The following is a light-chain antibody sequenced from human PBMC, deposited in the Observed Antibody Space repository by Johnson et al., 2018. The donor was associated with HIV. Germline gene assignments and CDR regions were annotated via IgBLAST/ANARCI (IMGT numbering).Light chain of an antibody. Sequence: QSVLTQPPSVSAAPGQKVTISCSGSSSNIGNNYVSWYQQLPGTAPKLLIYENNKRPSGIPDRFSGSKSGTSATLGITGLQTGDEADYYCGTWDSSLNTFVFVPGTRVTVL. V-gene: IGLV1-51*02. CDR1: SSNIGNNY. CDR3: GTWDSSLNTFV. CDR2: ENN. J-gene: IGLJ1*01.